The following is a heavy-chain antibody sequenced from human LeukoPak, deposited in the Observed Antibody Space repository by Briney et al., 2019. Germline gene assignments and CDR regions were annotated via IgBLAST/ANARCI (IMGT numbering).Heavy chain of an antibody. Sequence: PSQTLSLTCAVSGGSISSGGYSWSWIRQPPGKGLEWIGYIYHSGSTYYNSSLESRVTISVDRSKNQFSLKLSSVTAADTAVYYCARAAVATPIFGYWGQGTLVTVSS. D-gene: IGHD5-12*01. J-gene: IGHJ4*02. CDR1: GGSISSGGYS. CDR3: ARAAVATPIFGY. CDR2: IYHSGST. V-gene: IGHV4-30-2*01.